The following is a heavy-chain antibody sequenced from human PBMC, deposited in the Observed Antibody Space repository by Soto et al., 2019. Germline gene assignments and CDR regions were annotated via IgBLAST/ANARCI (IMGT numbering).Heavy chain of an antibody. CDR3: ARHEGNGNVWPLDY. CDR1: GDSIGTTHSY. CDR2: IHYSGST. D-gene: IGHD2-8*01. V-gene: IGHV4-39*01. Sequence: SETLSLTCTVSGDSIGTTHSYWAWIRQSPGKGLEWIGNIHYSGSTYYMPSLRSRVTLSVDTSKNQFSLRLTSVTAEDTAVYYCARHEGNGNVWPLDYWGQGILVTVYS. J-gene: IGHJ4*02.